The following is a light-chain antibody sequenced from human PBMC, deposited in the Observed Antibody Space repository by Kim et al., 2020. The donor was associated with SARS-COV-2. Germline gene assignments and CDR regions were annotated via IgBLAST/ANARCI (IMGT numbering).Light chain of an antibody. CDR2: YDN. CDR1: NIGGKD. Sequence: SYELTQPPSVSVAPGQTARITCEGSNIGGKDVHWCQQKPGQAPVLVIYYDNARPSGIPERFSGSNSGNTATLTINRVEAGDEADYYCQVWDSSSDHVVFG. CDR3: QVWDSSSDHVV. V-gene: IGLV3-21*04. J-gene: IGLJ2*01.